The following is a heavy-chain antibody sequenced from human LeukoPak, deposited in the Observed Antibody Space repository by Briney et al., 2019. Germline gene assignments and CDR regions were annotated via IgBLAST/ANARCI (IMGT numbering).Heavy chain of an antibody. J-gene: IGHJ4*02. Sequence: GGSLRLSCAASGFIFSSYEMNWVRQAPGKGLEWISYISSSGSLIYYADSVKGRFTISRDNAKNSVYLQMDSLRAEDTAVYYCARAGYCSGGSCYGSDYWGQGTLVSVSS. V-gene: IGHV3-48*03. CDR3: ARAGYCSGGSCYGSDY. D-gene: IGHD2-15*01. CDR2: ISSSGSLI. CDR1: GFIFSSYE.